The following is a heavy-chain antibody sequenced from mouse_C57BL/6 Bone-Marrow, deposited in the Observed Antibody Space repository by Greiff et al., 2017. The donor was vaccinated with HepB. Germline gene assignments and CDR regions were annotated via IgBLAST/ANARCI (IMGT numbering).Heavy chain of an antibody. CDR3: ASAYYSNPLGY. Sequence: EVKLQESGGGLVKPGGSLKLSCAASGFTFSSYAMSWVRQTPEKRLEWVATISDGGSYTYYPDNVKGRFTFSRDNAKNNLYLQMSHLKSEDTAMYYCASAYYSNPLGYWGQGTTLTVSS. CDR1: GFTFSSYA. V-gene: IGHV5-4*03. CDR2: ISDGGSYT. J-gene: IGHJ2*01. D-gene: IGHD2-5*01.